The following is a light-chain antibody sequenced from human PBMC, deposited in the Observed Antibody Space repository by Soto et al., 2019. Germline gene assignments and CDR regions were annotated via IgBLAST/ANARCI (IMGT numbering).Light chain of an antibody. CDR3: VQHNSFPIT. Sequence: DIQMTQSPSSLSTSAGDRVTITCRASQGIRNDLGWYQQKPGKAHKHLIYSAYSLQSGVPSRFSGSGSGTEFTLTIRSLHPEDFATYYCVQHNSFPITSGGGTKVDIK. V-gene: IGKV1-17*01. CDR2: SAY. J-gene: IGKJ4*01. CDR1: QGIRND.